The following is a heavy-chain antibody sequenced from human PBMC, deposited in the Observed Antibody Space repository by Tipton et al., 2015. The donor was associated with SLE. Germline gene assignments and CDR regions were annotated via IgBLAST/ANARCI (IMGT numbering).Heavy chain of an antibody. Sequence: TLSLTCTVFGGSIRGSSFYWGWIRQSPGKGLEWIGSVYYRGTAYYNPSLKSRVTISVDTSKNDFSLKVTSVTAPDTAVYYCARHRTYHDYWGQGTLVTVSS. CDR3: ARHRTYHDY. J-gene: IGHJ4*02. CDR2: VYYRGTA. CDR1: GGSIRGSSFY. V-gene: IGHV4-39*02. D-gene: IGHD1-14*01.